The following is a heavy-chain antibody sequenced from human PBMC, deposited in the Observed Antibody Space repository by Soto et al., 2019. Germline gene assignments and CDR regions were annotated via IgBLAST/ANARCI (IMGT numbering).Heavy chain of an antibody. CDR3: ARGRYSYETIYYKFYYSALDV. D-gene: IGHD3-10*01. CDR1: GGSIRGYY. Sequence: SETLSLTCGVYGGSIRGYYWSWVRQSPGKGLEWIGDINDNGGTNYNPSLKSRVTTSLDTSKKQVSLMVSSVTAADTAVYYCARGRYSYETIYYKFYYSALDVWGQGTTVTVSS. V-gene: IGHV4-34*01. CDR2: INDNGGT. J-gene: IGHJ6*02.